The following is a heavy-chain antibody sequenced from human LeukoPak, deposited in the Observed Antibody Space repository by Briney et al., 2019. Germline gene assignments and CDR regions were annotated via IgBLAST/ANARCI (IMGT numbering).Heavy chain of an antibody. V-gene: IGHV4-59*01. CDR1: GGSLSTYY. D-gene: IGHD3-22*01. CDR3: ARGNHYYDSSPLDY. J-gene: IGHJ4*02. Sequence: PSETLSLTCTVSGGSLSTYYWRWIRQSPHKGLEWIGYVYKSGSTNYNPSLRSRAIVSVDTSQNQFSLKMTSVTAADTAVYYCARGNHYYDSSPLDYWGQGTLVTVSS. CDR2: VYKSGST.